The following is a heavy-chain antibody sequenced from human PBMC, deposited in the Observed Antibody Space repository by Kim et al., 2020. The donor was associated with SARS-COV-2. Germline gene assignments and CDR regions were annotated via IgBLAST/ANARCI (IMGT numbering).Heavy chain of an antibody. CDR2: ISYDGSNK. CDR3: AKESYSMIVVVITTPEFDY. CDR1: GFTFSSYG. V-gene: IGHV3-30*18. Sequence: GGSLRLSCAASGFTFSSYGMHWVRQAPGKGLEWVAVISYDGSNKYYADSVKGRFTISRDNSKNTLYLQMNSLRAEDTAVYYCAKESYSMIVVVITTPEFDYWGQGTLVTVSS. D-gene: IGHD3-22*01. J-gene: IGHJ4*02.